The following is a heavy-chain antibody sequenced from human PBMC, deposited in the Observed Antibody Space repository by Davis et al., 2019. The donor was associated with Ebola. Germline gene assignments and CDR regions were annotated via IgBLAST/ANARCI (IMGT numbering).Heavy chain of an antibody. Sequence: PGGSLRLSCEASGFTYSSYGMSWVRQVPGKGLEWVSGTSGSDGRTYHADSVKGRFTISRDNSKNTLYLQMSSLRADDTAVYYCAKDGGASSSFGYYYGMDVWGQGTTVTVSS. V-gene: IGHV3-23*01. CDR1: GFTYSSYG. J-gene: IGHJ6*02. D-gene: IGHD6-13*01. CDR3: AKDGGASSSFGYYYGMDV. CDR2: TSGSDGRT.